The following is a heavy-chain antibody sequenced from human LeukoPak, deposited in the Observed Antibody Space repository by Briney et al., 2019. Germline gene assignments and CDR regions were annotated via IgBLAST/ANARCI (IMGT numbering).Heavy chain of an antibody. CDR3: ARDSDTAMTYYYYYGMDV. D-gene: IGHD5-18*01. J-gene: IGHJ6*02. CDR1: GYTFTSYA. V-gene: IGHV1-3*01. Sequence: APVKVSCKASGYTFTSYAMHWVRQAPGQRLEWMGWINAGNGNTKYSQKFQGRVTITRDTSASTAYMELSSLRSEDTAVYYCARDSDTAMTYYYYYGMDVWGQGTTVTVSS. CDR2: INAGNGNT.